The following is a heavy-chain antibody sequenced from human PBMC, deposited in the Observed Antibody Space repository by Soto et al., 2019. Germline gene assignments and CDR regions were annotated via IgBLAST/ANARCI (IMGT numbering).Heavy chain of an antibody. Sequence: ASVKVSCKASGYTFTTYPVRWVRQAPGQRLEWMGWINAGNGNTKYSQKFQGRVTITRDTSASTAYMELSSLRSEDTAVYYCTRDNSGLGDYWGQGXLVTVSS. CDR1: GYTFTTYP. J-gene: IGHJ4*02. D-gene: IGHD6-25*01. CDR3: TRDNSGLGDY. V-gene: IGHV1-3*01. CDR2: INAGNGNT.